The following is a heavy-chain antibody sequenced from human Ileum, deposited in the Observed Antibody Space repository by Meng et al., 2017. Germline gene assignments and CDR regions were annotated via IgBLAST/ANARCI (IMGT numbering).Heavy chain of an antibody. V-gene: IGHV3-74*01. CDR1: GFIFSSYW. Sequence: GESLKISCAASGFIFSSYWMHWVRQAPGKGPVWVSRIKGDGSSTNYADSVKGRFTISRDNAKNMLYLQMDSLRAEDTAVYYCARDFDRASWGQGTLVTVSS. J-gene: IGHJ4*02. CDR2: IKGDGSST. CDR3: ARDFDRAS.